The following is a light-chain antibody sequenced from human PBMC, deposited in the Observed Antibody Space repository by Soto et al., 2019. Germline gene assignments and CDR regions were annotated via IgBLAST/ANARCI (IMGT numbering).Light chain of an antibody. V-gene: IGKV3-20*01. Sequence: EIMLTQSPVTLSLSPGERATLSCRASQRVAGNSLAWYSHKPGQAPKLVIYGASSRSAGVPDRFVGGGSGRDFVLTISRLETKNFGVYYFQHYCSSRDTLGHGTKPE. CDR3: QHYCSSRDT. CDR2: GAS. J-gene: IGKJ2*01. CDR1: QRVAGNS.